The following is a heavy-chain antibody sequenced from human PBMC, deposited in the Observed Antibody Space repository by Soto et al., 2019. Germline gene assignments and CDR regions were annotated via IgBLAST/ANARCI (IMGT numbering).Heavy chain of an antibody. CDR3: ARGGYCGGGSCYGNWFDP. Sequence: QVQLVQSGAEVKKPGASVKVSCKASGYTFTGYYMHWVRQAPGQGLEWMGWINPNSGGTNYAQKFQGWVTMTRDTSISTAYMELSRLRSDDTAVYYCARGGYCGGGSCYGNWFDPWGQGTLVTVSS. V-gene: IGHV1-2*04. D-gene: IGHD2-15*01. CDR2: INPNSGGT. J-gene: IGHJ5*02. CDR1: GYTFTGYY.